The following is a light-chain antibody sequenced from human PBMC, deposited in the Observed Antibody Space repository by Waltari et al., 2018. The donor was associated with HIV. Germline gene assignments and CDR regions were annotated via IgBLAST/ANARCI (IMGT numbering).Light chain of an antibody. CDR1: SSDVGSYNL. CDR3: CSYAGSSTHVV. Sequence: TGTSSDVGSYNLVSWYQQHPGEAPKVMIYEVSTRPSGVSTRFSGSKSGNTASLTISGLQAEDEADYYCCSYAGSSTHVVFGGGTKLTVL. V-gene: IGLV2-23*02. J-gene: IGLJ2*01. CDR2: EVS.